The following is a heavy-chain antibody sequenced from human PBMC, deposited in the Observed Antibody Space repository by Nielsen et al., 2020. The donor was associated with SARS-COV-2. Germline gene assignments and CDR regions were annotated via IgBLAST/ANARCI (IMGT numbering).Heavy chain of an antibody. D-gene: IGHD3-16*01. J-gene: IGHJ4*02. CDR2: INSDGSST. Sequence: GESLKISCAATGFIFRNYAMSWVRQAPGKGLVWVSRINSDGSSTSYADSVKGRFTISRDNAKNTLYLQMNSLRAEDTAVYYCVRGLQVPNGLAHRWGQGTLVTVSS. CDR3: VRGLQVPNGLAHR. V-gene: IGHV3-74*01. CDR1: GFIFRNYA.